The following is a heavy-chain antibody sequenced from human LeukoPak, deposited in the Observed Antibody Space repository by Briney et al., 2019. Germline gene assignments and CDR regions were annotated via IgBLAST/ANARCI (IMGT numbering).Heavy chain of an antibody. CDR2: IYTSGST. CDR3: ARVVDYGSGSYYEYYFDY. D-gene: IGHD3-10*01. Sequence: SETLSLTCTVSGGSISSYYWSWIRQPAGKGLEWTGRIYTSGSTNYNPSLKSRVTMSVDTSKNQFSLKLSSVTAADTAVYYCARVVDYGSGSYYEYYFDYWGQGTLVTVSS. CDR1: GGSISSYY. V-gene: IGHV4-4*07. J-gene: IGHJ4*02.